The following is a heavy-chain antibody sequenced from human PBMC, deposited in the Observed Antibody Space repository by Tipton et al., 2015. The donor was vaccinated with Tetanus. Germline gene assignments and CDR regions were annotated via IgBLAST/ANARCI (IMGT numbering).Heavy chain of an antibody. V-gene: IGHV4-34*01. CDR3: ARDVTNMITFGGVIVRGYGMDV. D-gene: IGHD3-16*02. CDR2: INHSGST. Sequence: TLSLTCAVYGGSFSGYYWSWIRQPPGKGLEWIGEINHSGSTNYNPSLKSRVTISVDTSKNQFSLKLSSVTAADTAVYYCARDVTNMITFGGVIVRGYGMDVWGQGTTVTVSS. CDR1: GGSFSGYY. J-gene: IGHJ6*02.